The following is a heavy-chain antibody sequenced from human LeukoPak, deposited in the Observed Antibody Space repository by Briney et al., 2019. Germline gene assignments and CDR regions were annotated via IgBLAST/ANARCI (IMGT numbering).Heavy chain of an antibody. CDR1: GFTFSSSA. CDR3: ARIMTGYYYFDY. D-gene: IGHD3-9*01. CDR2: IYSGGST. J-gene: IGHJ4*02. Sequence: QPGGSLRLSCAASGFTFSSSAMTWVRQAPGKGLEWVSLIYSGGSTYYADSVKGRFTISRDNSKNTLYLQMNSLRAEDTAVYYCARIMTGYYYFDYWGQGTLVTVSS. V-gene: IGHV3-66*01.